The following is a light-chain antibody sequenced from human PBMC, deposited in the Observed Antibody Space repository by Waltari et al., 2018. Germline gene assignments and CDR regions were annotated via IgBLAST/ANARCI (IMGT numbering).Light chain of an antibody. J-gene: IGLJ3*02. CDR1: SSNIGTNY. V-gene: IGLV1-47*01. CDR3: AAWDDSRGV. Sequence: QSVLTQPPSASGTPGQRVTISCSGSSSNIGTNYVYWYQQLPGTAPKLLIYKNDRRPSGVPARFSGSKSGTSASLAISGLRSEDESTYYCAAWDDSRGVFGGGTKLTVL. CDR2: KND.